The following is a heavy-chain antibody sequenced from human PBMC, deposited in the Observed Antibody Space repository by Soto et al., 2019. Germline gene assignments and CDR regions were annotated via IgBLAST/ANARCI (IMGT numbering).Heavy chain of an antibody. V-gene: IGHV3-15*05. D-gene: IGHD3-3*01. CDR3: CWSGVSWFAI. Sequence: EVHLVESGGDLVKPGGSLRLSCAASGFTFSNAWMSWVRQAPGKGLEWVGLIKSKTGGGAIDYAAPVKGRFTISRDDSKNTLYLQMNSLKIEDTAIYYCCWSGVSWFAIWGQGTLVTVSS. CDR2: IKSKTGGGAI. J-gene: IGHJ5*02. CDR1: GFTFSNAW.